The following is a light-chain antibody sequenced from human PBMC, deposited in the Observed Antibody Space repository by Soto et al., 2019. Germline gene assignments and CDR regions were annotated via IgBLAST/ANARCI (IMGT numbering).Light chain of an antibody. Sequence: DIQMTQSPSSLSASVVDRGSITCRASQCIRKDLGWYQQKPGKAPQRLIYDAFNLHSGVSSRFSGSGSGTEFTLTISSLQPDDFATYYCHRHETYPLGFGGGTKVDIK. CDR1: QCIRKD. V-gene: IGKV1-17*01. CDR3: HRHETYPLG. J-gene: IGKJ4*01. CDR2: DAF.